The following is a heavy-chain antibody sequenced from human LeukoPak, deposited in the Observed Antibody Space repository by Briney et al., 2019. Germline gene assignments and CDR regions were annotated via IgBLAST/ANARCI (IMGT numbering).Heavy chain of an antibody. CDR1: GFTFSSYG. Sequence: GGSLRLSCAASGFTFSSYGMSWVRQAPGKGLQWVSVIIGSGSSTYYADSVKGRFTISRDNARNTLYLQMNSLRADDTAVYYCARNYEGLFWGQGTMVTVSS. J-gene: IGHJ3*01. CDR2: IIGSGSST. V-gene: IGHV3-23*01. D-gene: IGHD1-7*01. CDR3: ARNYEGLF.